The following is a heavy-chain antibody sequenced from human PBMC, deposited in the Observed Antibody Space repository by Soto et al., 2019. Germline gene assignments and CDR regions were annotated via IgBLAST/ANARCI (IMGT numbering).Heavy chain of an antibody. CDR1: GFTFSSYG. D-gene: IGHD3-16*01. Sequence: QVHLVESGGGVVQPGRSLRLSCVASGFTFSSYGMHWVRQAPGKGLEWVALIWFDGSNENYADSVQGRFTISRDNSKDTLYLQMNAPCAKDTAEYYSARGVLVINWF. CDR2: IWFDGSNE. V-gene: IGHV3-33*01. J-gene: IGHJ5*01. CDR3: ARGVLVINWF.